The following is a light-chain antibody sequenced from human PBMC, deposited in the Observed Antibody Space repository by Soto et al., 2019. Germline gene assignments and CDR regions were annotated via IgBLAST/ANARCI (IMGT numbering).Light chain of an antibody. Sequence: EIVLTQSPATLSLSPGNRATLSCRASQSGSGYLAWYQQKPGQAPRLLIYDASNRATGIPARFSGSGSGTDFTHTITSPEPEDFVVYYCQQRSNWPSTFGGGTKVEI. CDR1: QSGSGY. CDR3: QQRSNWPST. V-gene: IGKV3-11*01. CDR2: DAS. J-gene: IGKJ4*01.